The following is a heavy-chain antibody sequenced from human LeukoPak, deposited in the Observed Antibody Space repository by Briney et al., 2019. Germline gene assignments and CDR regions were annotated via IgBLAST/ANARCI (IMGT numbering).Heavy chain of an antibody. CDR2: KSYDGSNK. CDR1: GFTFSSYG. Sequence: PGRSLRLSCAASGFTFSSYGMHWVRQAPGKGLEWVAVKSYDGSNKYYADSVKGRFTISRDNSKNTLYLQMNSLRAEDTAVYYCAKSGQGMDVWGQGTTVTVSS. CDR3: AKSGQGMDV. J-gene: IGHJ6*02. V-gene: IGHV3-30*18. D-gene: IGHD6-25*01.